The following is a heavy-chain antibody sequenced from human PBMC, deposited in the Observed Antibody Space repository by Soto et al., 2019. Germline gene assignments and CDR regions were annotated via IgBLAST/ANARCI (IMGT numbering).Heavy chain of an antibody. CDR1: GYTFTSYG. Sequence: GDSVKVSCKASGYTFTSYGISWVRQAPGQGLEWMGWISAYNGNTNYAQKLQGRVTMTTDTSTSTAYMELRSLRSDDTAVYYCAESAMTIVNLVGCHPYYATDVWDQGPTVTVS. J-gene: IGHJ6*02. V-gene: IGHV1-18*01. D-gene: IGHD5-18*01. CDR3: AESAMTIVNLVGCHPYYATDV. CDR2: ISAYNGNT.